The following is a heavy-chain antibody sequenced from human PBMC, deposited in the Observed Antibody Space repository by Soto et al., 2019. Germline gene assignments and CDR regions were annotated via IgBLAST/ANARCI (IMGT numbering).Heavy chain of an antibody. CDR1: GYTFTIYG. Sequence: QVQLVQSGAEVKKPGASVKVSCKASGYTFTIYGISWVRQAPGQGLEWMGWISGYNGNTDYAQNLQDRVTLTTDASTRSVYMELRSLRSDDTAVYYCARVDYYDSSGYEGYWGQGTLIPVSS. J-gene: IGHJ4*02. CDR2: ISGYNGNT. CDR3: ARVDYYDSSGYEGY. D-gene: IGHD3-22*01. V-gene: IGHV1-18*04.